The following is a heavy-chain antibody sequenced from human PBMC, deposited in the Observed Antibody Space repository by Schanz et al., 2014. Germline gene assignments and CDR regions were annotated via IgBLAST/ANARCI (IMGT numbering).Heavy chain of an antibody. J-gene: IGHJ4*02. D-gene: IGHD2-21*01. CDR1: GFTFSIYG. CDR2: ISHDGHRD. CDR3: AKSKSQLPLFDY. V-gene: IGHV3-30*18. Sequence: VQLLESGGGLVQPGGSLRLSCAASGFTFSIYGMSWVRQAPGKGLEWVAQISHDGHRDFYADSVKGRFTVSRDNNWKTLSLQMNSLRADDTAVYYCAKSKSQLPLFDYWGQGTLVAVSS.